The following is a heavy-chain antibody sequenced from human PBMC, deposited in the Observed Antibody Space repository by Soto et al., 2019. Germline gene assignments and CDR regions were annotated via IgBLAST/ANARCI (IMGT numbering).Heavy chain of an antibody. CDR2: VNPDGSGA. CDR1: GFTFGNYW. V-gene: IGHV3-74*01. D-gene: IGHD3-10*01. Sequence: EVQLVESGGGLVQPGGSLRLSCAASGFTFGNYWMHWVRQAPGKGLVWVSRVNPDGSGATYADSVKGRFTISRDNAKKTLYLQMISLRGDDTAVYYCARDRGLWFRDYWGQGTLVTVSS. CDR3: ARDRGLWFRDY. J-gene: IGHJ4*02.